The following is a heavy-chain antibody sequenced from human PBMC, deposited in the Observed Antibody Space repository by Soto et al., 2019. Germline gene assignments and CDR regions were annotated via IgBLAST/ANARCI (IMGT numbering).Heavy chain of an antibody. Sequence: GGSLRLSCAASGFTFSSYAMSWVRQAPGKGLEWVSAISGSGGSTYYADSVKGRFTISRDNSKNTLYLQMNSLRAEDTAVYYCAKGMELRNYYYYMDVWGKGTTVTVSS. J-gene: IGHJ6*03. V-gene: IGHV3-23*01. CDR1: GFTFSSYA. CDR2: ISGSGGST. CDR3: AKGMELRNYYYYMDV. D-gene: IGHD1-7*01.